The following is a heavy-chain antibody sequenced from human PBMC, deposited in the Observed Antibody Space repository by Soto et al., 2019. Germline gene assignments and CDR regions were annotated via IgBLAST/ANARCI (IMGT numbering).Heavy chain of an antibody. CDR1: GGSISSNNYY. CDR3: ARRLGGSSNFAY. J-gene: IGHJ4*02. Sequence: QLQLQESGPGLVKPSETLSLTCTVSGGSISSNNYYWVWIRQPPGKGLEWIGNIYYSGSTYYNPSLKSRVHISLDTSKKQFSLKLSSVTAADTAVYYCARRLGGSSNFAYWGQGTLVTVSS. D-gene: IGHD2-15*01. V-gene: IGHV4-39*01. CDR2: IYYSGST.